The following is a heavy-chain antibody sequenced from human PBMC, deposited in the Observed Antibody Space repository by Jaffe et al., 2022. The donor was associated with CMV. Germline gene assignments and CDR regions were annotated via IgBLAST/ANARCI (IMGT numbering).Heavy chain of an antibody. CDR2: IYYSGNT. V-gene: IGHV4-39*01. J-gene: IGHJ3*02. D-gene: IGHD6-19*01. CDR1: GGSVSNSAYY. CDR3: ARRGIPPGWRKIEDAFDI. Sequence: QLQLQESGPGLVKPSETLSLTCTVSGGSVSNSAYYWGWIRQPPGKGLEWIGSIYYSGNTYHNPSLKSRVTISVDTSKNQFSLKLTSVTAADTAVYFCARRGIPPGWRKIEDAFDIWGQGTMVTVSS.